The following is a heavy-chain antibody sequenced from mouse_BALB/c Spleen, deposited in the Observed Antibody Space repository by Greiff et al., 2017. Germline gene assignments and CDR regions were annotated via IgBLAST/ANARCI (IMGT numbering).Heavy chain of an antibody. CDR2: INPYNGDT. J-gene: IGHJ2*01. D-gene: IGHD1-2*01. Sequence: EVQLQQSGPELVKPGASVKISCKASGYSFTGYFMNWVMQSHGKSLEWIGRINPYNGDTFYNQKFKGKATLTVDKSSSTAHMELRSLASEDSAVYYCARGGTTALDYWGQGTTLTVSS. V-gene: IGHV1-20*02. CDR3: ARGGTTALDY. CDR1: GYSFTGYF.